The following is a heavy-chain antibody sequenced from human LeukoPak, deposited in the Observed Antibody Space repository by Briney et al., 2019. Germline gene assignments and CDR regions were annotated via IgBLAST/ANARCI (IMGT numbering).Heavy chain of an antibody. Sequence: GGSLRLSCAASGFTLSSYGMHWVRQAPGKGLEWVAVIWYDGSNKYHADSVKGRFTISRDNSKNTLYLQMNSLRVEDTAVYYCARGGYSYGYSPAYYFDYWGQGTLVTVSS. CDR3: ARGGYSYGYSPAYYFDY. J-gene: IGHJ4*02. D-gene: IGHD5-18*01. CDR2: IWYDGSNK. CDR1: GFTLSSYG. V-gene: IGHV3-33*01.